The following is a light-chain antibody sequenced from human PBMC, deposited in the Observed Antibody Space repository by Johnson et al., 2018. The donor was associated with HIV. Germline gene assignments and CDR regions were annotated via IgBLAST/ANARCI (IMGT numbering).Light chain of an antibody. Sequence: QPVLTQPPSVSAAPGQKVTISCSGSSSNIGNNYVSWYQQLPGTAPKLLIYENNKRPSGIPDRFSGSKSGTSATLGITGLQTGDEADYYCGTWDSSLSVGVVGTGTKVTVL. J-gene: IGLJ1*01. CDR2: ENN. CDR3: GTWDSSLSVGV. CDR1: SSNIGNNY. V-gene: IGLV1-51*02.